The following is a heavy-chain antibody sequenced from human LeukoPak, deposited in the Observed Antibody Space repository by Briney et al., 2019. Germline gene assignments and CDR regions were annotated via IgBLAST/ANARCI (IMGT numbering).Heavy chain of an antibody. CDR1: GGTFSSYA. V-gene: IGHV1-69*13. J-gene: IGHJ1*01. D-gene: IGHD1-26*01. CDR3: ARVPYSGSFPSFQH. Sequence: SVKVSCKASGGTFSSYAISWVRQAPEQGLKWMGGIIPIFGTANYAQKFQGRVTITADESTSTAYMELSSLRSEDTAVYYCARVPYSGSFPSFQHWGQGTLVTVSS. CDR2: IIPIFGTA.